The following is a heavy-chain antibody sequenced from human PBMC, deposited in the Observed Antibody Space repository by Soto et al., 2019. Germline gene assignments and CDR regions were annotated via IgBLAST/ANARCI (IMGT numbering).Heavy chain of an antibody. Sequence: QVQLQESGPGLVKPSGTLSLTCAVSSGTISSSNWWTWVRQPPGKGLEWIGEINQSGSPNYNPSLRSRVTRSVDKSKSQCFLKLSSVTAADTAIYYCAGLGMVAAHREFEHWGQGTLVTVSS. V-gene: IGHV4-4*02. D-gene: IGHD2-15*01. CDR3: AGLGMVAAHREFEH. CDR1: SGTISSSNW. CDR2: INQSGSP. J-gene: IGHJ5*02.